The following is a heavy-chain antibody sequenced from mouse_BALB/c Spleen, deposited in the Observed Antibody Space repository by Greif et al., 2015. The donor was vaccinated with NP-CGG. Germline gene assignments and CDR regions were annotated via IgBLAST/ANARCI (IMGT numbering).Heavy chain of an antibody. CDR2: IDPANGNT. D-gene: IGHD2-1*01. CDR1: GFNIKDTY. V-gene: IGHV14-3*02. Sequence: EVQLQQPGAELVKPGASVKLSCTASGFNIKDTYMHWVKQRPEQGLEWIGRIDPANGNTKYDPKFQGKATITADTSSNTAYLQLSSLTSEDTAVYYCASQGMDGNYGFAYWGQWTLVTVSA. J-gene: IGHJ3*01. CDR3: ASQGMDGNYGFAY.